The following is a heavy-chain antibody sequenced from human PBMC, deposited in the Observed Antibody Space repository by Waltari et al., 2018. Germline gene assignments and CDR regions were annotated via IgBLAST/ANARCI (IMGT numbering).Heavy chain of an antibody. CDR1: RDPIRSGNYY. V-gene: IGHV4-30-4*01. CDR2: IYYTGAT. CDR3: VRTLGFCTASTCSYGYFDL. Sequence: QVQLQESGPGLVKPSQTLSLTCTVSRDPIRSGNYYWRCFRQPSGKGLEWLGYIYYTGATSYNPSLRNRITMSLDASKGEFSMNMRSLTAADTAVYYCVRTLGFCTASTCSYGYFDLWGRGTLVAVSP. J-gene: IGHJ2*01. D-gene: IGHD3-10*01.